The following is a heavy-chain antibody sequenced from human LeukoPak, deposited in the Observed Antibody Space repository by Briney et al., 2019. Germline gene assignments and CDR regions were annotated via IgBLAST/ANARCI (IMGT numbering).Heavy chain of an antibody. V-gene: IGHV4-39*07. CDR1: GGSIRSTTYY. CDR3: ARAPHIGSGWYVWFDP. J-gene: IGHJ5*02. Sequence: PSETLSLTCTVSGGSIRSTTYYWGWIRQPPGKGLEWIGSIYYSGNTYYSPSLMSRVTISVDTSKNQFSLKLTSVTAADTAVFYCARAPHIGSGWYVWFDPWGQGTLVTVSS. D-gene: IGHD6-19*01. CDR2: IYYSGNT.